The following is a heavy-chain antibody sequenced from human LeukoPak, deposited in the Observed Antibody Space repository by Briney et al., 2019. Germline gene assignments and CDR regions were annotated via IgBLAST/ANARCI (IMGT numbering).Heavy chain of an antibody. Sequence: SETLSLTCTVSGGSISSGSYYWSWIRQPAGKGLEWIGRIYTSGSTNYNPSLKSRVTISVDTSKNQFSLKLNSVTAADTAVYYCARRRTMFGYFAGEFDYWGQGTLVTVSS. CDR3: ARRRTMFGYFAGEFDY. D-gene: IGHD3-10*02. J-gene: IGHJ4*02. CDR1: GGSISSGSYY. V-gene: IGHV4-61*02. CDR2: IYTSGST.